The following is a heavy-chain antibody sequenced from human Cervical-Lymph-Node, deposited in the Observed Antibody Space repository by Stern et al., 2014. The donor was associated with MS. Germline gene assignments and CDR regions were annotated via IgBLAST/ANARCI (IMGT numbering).Heavy chain of an antibody. J-gene: IGHJ4*02. CDR1: GGSISSGNYY. CDR2: IYHSGST. D-gene: IGHD3-3*01. CDR3: ARGSREVLLPRFYFDY. V-gene: IGHV4-31*03. Sequence: LQLQESGPGLVKPSQTLSLTCTVSGGSISSGNYYWSWIRQHPGKGLEWIGYIYHSGSTYYNPPLKSRVTTSIDTSKNQFSLKLSSVTAADTSVYYCARGSREVLLPRFYFDYWGQGTLVTVSS.